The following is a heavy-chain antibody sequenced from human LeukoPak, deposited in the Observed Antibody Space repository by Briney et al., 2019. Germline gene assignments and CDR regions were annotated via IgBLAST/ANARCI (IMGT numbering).Heavy chain of an antibody. V-gene: IGHV1-2*02. CDR2: INPNSGGT. J-gene: IGHJ3*02. D-gene: IGHD3-22*01. Sequence: ASVKVSCKASGYTFTGYYMHWVRQAPGQGLEWMGWINPNSGGTNYAQKFQGRVTMTRDTSISTAYMELSRLRSDDTAVYYCASGFMGYDRSGYYDDAFDIWGHGTMVTVS. CDR3: ASGFMGYDRSGYYDDAFDI. CDR1: GYTFTGYY.